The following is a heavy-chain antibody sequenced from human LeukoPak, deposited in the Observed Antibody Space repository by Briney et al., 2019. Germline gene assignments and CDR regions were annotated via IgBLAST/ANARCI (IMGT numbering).Heavy chain of an antibody. CDR3: ARVTAAAGTRVEDYYYYMDV. CDR2: IYYSGST. D-gene: IGHD6-13*01. J-gene: IGHJ6*03. CDR1: GGSISSHY. Sequence: SETLSLTCTVSGGSISSHYWSWIRQPPGKGLEWIGYIYYSGSTNYNPSLKSRVTISVDTSKNQFSLKLSSVTAADTAVYYCARVTAAAGTRVEDYYYYMDVWGKGTTVTVSS. V-gene: IGHV4-59*11.